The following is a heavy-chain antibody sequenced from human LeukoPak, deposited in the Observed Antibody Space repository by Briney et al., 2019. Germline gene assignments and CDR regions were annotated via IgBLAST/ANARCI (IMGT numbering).Heavy chain of an antibody. CDR3: AKDATPLLLWFGESVFGYFDY. CDR1: GFTFSSYA. V-gene: IGHV3-23*01. J-gene: IGHJ4*02. D-gene: IGHD3-10*01. CDR2: ISGSGGST. Sequence: QPGGSLRLSCAASGFTFSSYAMSWVRQAPGKGLEWVSAISGSGGSTYYADSVKGRFTISRDNPKNTLYLQMNSLRAEDTAVYYCAKDATPLLLWFGESVFGYFDYWGQGTLVTVSS.